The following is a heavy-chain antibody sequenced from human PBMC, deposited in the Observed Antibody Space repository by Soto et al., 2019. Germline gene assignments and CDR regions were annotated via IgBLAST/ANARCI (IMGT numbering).Heavy chain of an antibody. CDR1: GFTFSSYA. CDR2: ISGSGGST. D-gene: IGHD3-22*01. V-gene: IGHV3-23*01. J-gene: IGHJ4*02. CDR3: AKGFHYYDSSGLYFDY. Sequence: PGGSLRLSCAASGFTFSSYAMSWVRQAPGKGLEWVSAISGSGGSTYYADSVKGRFTISRDNSKNTLYLQMNSLRAEDTAVYYCAKGFHYYDSSGLYFDYWGQGTLVTVSA.